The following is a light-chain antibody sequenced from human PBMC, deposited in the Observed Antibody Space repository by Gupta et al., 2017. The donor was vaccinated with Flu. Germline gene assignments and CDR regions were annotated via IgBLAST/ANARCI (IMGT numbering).Light chain of an antibody. CDR2: KAS. Sequence: DAVMTQSPLSLPVTLGQPASISCRSSESLVYSDGDSYVSWFHQRPGRSPRRLIYKASNRDSGVPDRISGSGSGTDFTLTISRLEAEDVGVYYCMHSIRWPWTFGQGTKVEI. V-gene: IGKV2-30*01. CDR3: MHSIRWPWT. J-gene: IGKJ1*01. CDR1: ESLVYSDGDSY.